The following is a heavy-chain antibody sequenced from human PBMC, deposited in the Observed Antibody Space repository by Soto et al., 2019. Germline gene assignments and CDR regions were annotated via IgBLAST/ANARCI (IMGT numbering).Heavy chain of an antibody. D-gene: IGHD3-9*01. CDR2: IYYRGNT. V-gene: IGHV4-59*08. Sequence: ETLSLTCTVSGGSISSYYWNWIRQPPGKGLEWIGYIYYRGNTNYNPSLKSRVTISVDTSKNQFSLKLSSVTAADTAVYYCARQPGYYDILTGYSTYYFDYWGQGTPVTVSS. J-gene: IGHJ4*02. CDR1: GGSISSYY. CDR3: ARQPGYYDILTGYSTYYFDY.